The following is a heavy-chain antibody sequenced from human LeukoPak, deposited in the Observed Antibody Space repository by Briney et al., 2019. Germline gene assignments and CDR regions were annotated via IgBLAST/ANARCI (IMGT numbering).Heavy chain of an antibody. J-gene: IGHJ4*02. CDR2: IFPSRST. CDR3: VRDLGDYLSDY. Sequence: SQTLSLTCTVSGGSISSSSFYWSWIRQPAGKGLEWIGRIFPSRSTIYNPSLRSRVTISVDTSKNQFSLKLSSVTAADTAVYYCVRDLGDYLSDYWGQGTLVTVSS. V-gene: IGHV4-61*02. D-gene: IGHD4-17*01. CDR1: GGSISSSSFY.